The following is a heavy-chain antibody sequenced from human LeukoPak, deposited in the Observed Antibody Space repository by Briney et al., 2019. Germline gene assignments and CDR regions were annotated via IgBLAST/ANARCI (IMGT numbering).Heavy chain of an antibody. Sequence: SETLSLTCTVSGGSISSYYWSWIRQPPGKGLEWIGYIYYSGSTNYNPSLKSRVTISVDTSKNQFSLKLSSVTAADTAVYYCATTYYDFWSGYTGPNWFDPWGQGTLVTVSS. V-gene: IGHV4-59*01. CDR3: ATTYYDFWSGYTGPNWFDP. J-gene: IGHJ5*02. D-gene: IGHD3-3*01. CDR1: GGSISSYY. CDR2: IYYSGST.